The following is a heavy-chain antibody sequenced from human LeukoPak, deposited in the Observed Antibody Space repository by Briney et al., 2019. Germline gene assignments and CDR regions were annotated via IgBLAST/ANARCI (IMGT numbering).Heavy chain of an antibody. D-gene: IGHD1-1*01. J-gene: IGHJ4*02. Sequence: GGSLRLSCAASGFTFSSYSMNWVRQAPGKGLEWVSSISSSSSYIYYADSVKGRFTISRDNAKNSLYLQMNSLRAEDTAVYYCASPKLERRGGYYFDSWGRGPLVTVSS. CDR2: ISSSSSYI. CDR1: GFTFSSYS. CDR3: ASPKLERRGGYYFDS. V-gene: IGHV3-21*01.